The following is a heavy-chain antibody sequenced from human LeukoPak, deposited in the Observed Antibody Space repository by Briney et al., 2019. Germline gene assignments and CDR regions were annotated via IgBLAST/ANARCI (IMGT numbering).Heavy chain of an antibody. CDR2: VSKDGGDK. CDR3: AKAHLLDWLLPFDY. CDR1: EFTFSSYA. J-gene: IGHJ4*02. V-gene: IGHV3-30*18. D-gene: IGHD3/OR15-3a*01. Sequence: GGSLRLSCAASEFTFSSYAMHWVRQAPGKGLEWVALVSKDGGDKYYADSVKGRFTISRDNSKNTLYLQMNSLRGEDTGAYYCAKAHLLDWLLPFDYWGQGTLVTVSS.